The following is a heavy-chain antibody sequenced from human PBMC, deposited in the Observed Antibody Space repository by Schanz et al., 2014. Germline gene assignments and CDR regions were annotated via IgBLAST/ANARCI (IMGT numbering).Heavy chain of an antibody. V-gene: IGHV3-23*04. Sequence: EVQLVESGGGLVQPGGSLRLSCAASGFTFSSYAMSWVRQAPGKGLEWVSGISGSGGSTYYADSVKGRFTISRDNSKNTLYLQMNSLRAEDTAVYYCARPRFDYGEVDYWGQGTLVTVSS. CDR2: ISGSGGST. CDR1: GFTFSSYA. CDR3: ARPRFDYGEVDY. D-gene: IGHD4-17*01. J-gene: IGHJ4*02.